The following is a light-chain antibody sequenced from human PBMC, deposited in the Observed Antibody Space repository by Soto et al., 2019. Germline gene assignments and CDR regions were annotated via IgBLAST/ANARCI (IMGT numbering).Light chain of an antibody. CDR3: QQRSNWPRGT. V-gene: IGKV3-11*01. Sequence: EIVLTQSPATLSLSPGERATLSCRASQSVSSYLAWYQQKPGQAPRLLIYDASNRATGIPARFSGSGSGTDFTLTISSLEPEDFEVYYCQQRSNWPRGTFGGGTKVDIK. CDR1: QSVSSY. J-gene: IGKJ4*01. CDR2: DAS.